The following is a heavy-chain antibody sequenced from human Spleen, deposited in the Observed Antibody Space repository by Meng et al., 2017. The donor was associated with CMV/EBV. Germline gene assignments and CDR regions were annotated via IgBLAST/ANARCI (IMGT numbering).Heavy chain of an antibody. D-gene: IGHD6-13*01. CDR1: GFTFSSYS. CDR2: ISSSSSYI. CDR3: ARDWLEGYSSSWYGSWFDP. J-gene: IGHJ5*02. Sequence: GESLKISCAASGFTFSSYSMNWVRQAPGKGLEWVSSISSSSSYIYYADSVKGRFTISRDNAKNSLYLQMNSLRAEDTAMYYCARDWLEGYSSSWYGSWFDPWGQGTLVTVSS. V-gene: IGHV3-21*01.